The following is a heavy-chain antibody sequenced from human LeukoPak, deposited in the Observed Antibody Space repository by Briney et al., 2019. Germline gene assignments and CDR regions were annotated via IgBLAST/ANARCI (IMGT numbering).Heavy chain of an antibody. Sequence: SETLSLTCTVSGGSISSSSYYWGWIRQPPGKGLEWIGSIYYSGSTYYNPSLKSRVTISVDTSKNQFSLKLSSVTAADTAVYYCARERFGPGSSGSFFDYWGQGTLVTVSS. V-gene: IGHV4-39*07. CDR1: GGSISSSSYY. CDR3: ARERFGPGSSGSFFDY. D-gene: IGHD6-19*01. CDR2: IYYSGST. J-gene: IGHJ4*02.